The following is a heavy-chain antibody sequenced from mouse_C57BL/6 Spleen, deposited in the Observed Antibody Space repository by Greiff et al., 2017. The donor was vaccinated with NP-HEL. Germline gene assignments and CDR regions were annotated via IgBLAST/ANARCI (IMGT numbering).Heavy chain of an antibody. Sequence: QVQLKQSGAGLVRPGASVTLSCKASGYTFTDYEMHWVKQTPVHGLEWIGAIDTETGGTAYNQKFKGKAILTADKSSSTAYMELLSLTSEDSAVYYCTREGDYGSRPWFAYWGQGTLVTVSA. CDR1: GYTFTDYE. V-gene: IGHV1-15*01. CDR2: IDTETGGT. D-gene: IGHD1-1*01. CDR3: TREGDYGSRPWFAY. J-gene: IGHJ3*01.